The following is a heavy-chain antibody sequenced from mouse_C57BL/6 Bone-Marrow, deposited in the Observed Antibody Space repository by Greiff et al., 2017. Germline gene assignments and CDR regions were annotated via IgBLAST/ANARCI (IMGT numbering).Heavy chain of an antibody. CDR1: GYAFTNYL. CDR3: ARSYYGWLAY. V-gene: IGHV1-54*01. D-gene: IGHD1-1*01. CDR2: INPGSGGT. J-gene: IGHJ3*01. Sequence: QVQLQQSGAELVRPGTSVKVSCKASGYAFTNYLIEWVKQRPGQGLEWIGVINPGSGGTTYNEKFKGKATLTADKSSSTAYMQLSSLTSEDSAVYFCARSYYGWLAYWGQGTLVTVSA.